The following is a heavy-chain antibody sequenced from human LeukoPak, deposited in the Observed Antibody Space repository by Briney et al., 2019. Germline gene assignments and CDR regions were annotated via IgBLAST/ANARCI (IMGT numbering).Heavy chain of an antibody. D-gene: IGHD2-2*01. V-gene: IGHV3-33*01. J-gene: IGHJ6*02. CDR1: GFTFSSYG. CDR3: ARDRDVVVPAAMTPYYYYGMDV. CDR2: IWYDGSNK. Sequence: GGSLRLSCAASGFTFSSYGMHWVRQAPGKGLEWVAVIWYDGSNKYYADSVKGRFTISRDNSKNTLYLQMNSLRAEDTAVYYCARDRDVVVPAAMTPYYYYGMDVWGQGTTVTASS.